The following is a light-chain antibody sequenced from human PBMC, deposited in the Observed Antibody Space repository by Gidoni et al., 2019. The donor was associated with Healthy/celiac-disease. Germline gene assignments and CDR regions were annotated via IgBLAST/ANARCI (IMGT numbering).Light chain of an antibody. J-gene: IGKJ1*01. V-gene: IGKV2-28*01. Sequence: DIVMTQSPLYLPVTPGEPASISCRSSQSLLHSNGYNYLDWYLQKPGQSPQLLIYLGSNRASGVPDRFSGSGSGTDFTLKISRVEAEDVGVYYCMQDLQTPWTFGQGTKVEIK. CDR1: QSLLHSNGYNY. CDR3: MQDLQTPWT. CDR2: LGS.